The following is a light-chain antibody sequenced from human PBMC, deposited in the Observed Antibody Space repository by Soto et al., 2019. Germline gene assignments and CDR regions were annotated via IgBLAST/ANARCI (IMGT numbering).Light chain of an antibody. Sequence: IVVTQSPGTLSLSPEERATVSCRASETIGRAYFAWYQHRPGRTPRLVLSATSNRAAGIPDRFGGSGSGADCTLTISGVEPEDFAVYDCHHYATSPFTFGQGTKLEI. CDR3: HHYATSPFT. CDR1: ETIGRAY. CDR2: ATS. V-gene: IGKV3-20*01. J-gene: IGKJ2*01.